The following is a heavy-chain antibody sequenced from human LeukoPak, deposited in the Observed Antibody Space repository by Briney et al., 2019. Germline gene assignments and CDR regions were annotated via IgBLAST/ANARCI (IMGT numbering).Heavy chain of an antibody. CDR2: IKDEGSEK. D-gene: IGHD3-16*01. J-gene: IGHJ4*02. Sequence: GSLRLPCSASGFTFTSHWVTWVRQAPGKGLEWVANIKDEGSEKYYEDSVKGRFTISRDNAKNSLYLQMNSLRVEDTAVYYCAGALRPLDYWGQGTLVTVSS. CDR3: AGALRPLDY. V-gene: IGHV3-7*03. CDR1: GFTFTSHW.